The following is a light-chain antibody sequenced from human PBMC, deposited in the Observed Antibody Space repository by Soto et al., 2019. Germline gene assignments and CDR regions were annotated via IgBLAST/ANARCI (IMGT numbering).Light chain of an antibody. CDR1: QSIRND. J-gene: IGKJ1*01. CDR2: TTS. V-gene: IGKV1-39*01. Sequence: DIQMTQSPSSLSASVVDRVTITCRASQSIRNDLNWYQQRPGKAPKLLMYTTSNLERGVPSRFSGSGSGTDFTLTINNLQPEDFGTYFCQQGFSRPRTFGLGTKVDIK. CDR3: QQGFSRPRT.